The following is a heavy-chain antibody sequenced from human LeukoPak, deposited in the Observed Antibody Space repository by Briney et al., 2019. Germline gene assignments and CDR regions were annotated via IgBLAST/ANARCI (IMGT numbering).Heavy chain of an antibody. CDR1: GFTVSSNY. J-gene: IGHJ4*02. CDR3: AKATYYDFWSGYYPFDY. CDR2: ISGSGGST. D-gene: IGHD3-3*01. V-gene: IGHV3-23*01. Sequence: GGSLRLSCAASGFTVSSNYMSWVRQAPGKGLEWVSAISGSGGSTYYADSVKGRFTISRDNSKNTLCLQMNSLRAEDTAVYYCAKATYYDFWSGYYPFDYWGQGTLVTVSS.